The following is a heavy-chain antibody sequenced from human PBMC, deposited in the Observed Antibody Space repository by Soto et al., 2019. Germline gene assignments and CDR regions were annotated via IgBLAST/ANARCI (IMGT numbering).Heavy chain of an antibody. CDR1: GGSISSYY. D-gene: IGHD6-13*01. Sequence: SETLSLTCTVSGGSISSYYWSWIRQPPGKGLEWIGYIYYSGSTYYNPSLKSRVTISVDTSKNQFSLKLSSVTAADTAVYYCARQLTIAAAGLDYYYGMDVWGQGTTVTVSS. CDR3: ARQLTIAAAGLDYYYGMDV. CDR2: IYYSGST. J-gene: IGHJ6*02. V-gene: IGHV4-59*08.